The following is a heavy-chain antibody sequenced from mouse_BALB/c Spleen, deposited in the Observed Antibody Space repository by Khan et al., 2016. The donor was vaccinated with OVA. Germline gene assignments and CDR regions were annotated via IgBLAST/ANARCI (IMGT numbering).Heavy chain of an antibody. CDR2: IYYTGTI. J-gene: IGHJ1*01. CDR1: GISITTGNYR. Sequence: GPGLVKPSQTVSLTCTVTGISITTGNYRWSWIRQFPGNKLEWIGNIYYTGTITYNPSLTSRTTITRDTSKNQFFLEMNSLTAEDTATYYCQGDNGHAYDWYFDVWGAGTTVTVSS. V-gene: IGHV3-5*02. CDR3: QGDNGHAYDWYFDV. D-gene: IGHD1-1*01.